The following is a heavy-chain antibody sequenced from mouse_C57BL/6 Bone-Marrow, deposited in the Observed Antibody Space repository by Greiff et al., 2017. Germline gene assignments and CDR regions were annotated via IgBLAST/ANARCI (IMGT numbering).Heavy chain of an antibody. J-gene: IGHJ4*01. D-gene: IGHD1-1*01. Sequence: EVQLQQSGTVLARPGASVKMSCKTSGYTFTSYWMHWVKQRPGQGLEWIGALSPGNSDTSYNQKFKGKAKLNAVTSARTAYMELSSLTNEDSAVYYCTRDETYYGSSYERAMYYWGQGTSVTVSS. V-gene: IGHV1-5*01. CDR2: LSPGNSDT. CDR1: GYTFTSYW. CDR3: TRDETYYGSSYERAMYY.